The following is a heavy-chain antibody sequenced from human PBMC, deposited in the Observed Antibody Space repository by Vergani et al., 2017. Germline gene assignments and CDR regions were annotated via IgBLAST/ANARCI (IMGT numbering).Heavy chain of an antibody. J-gene: IGHJ4*02. CDR1: GFTFSSYS. CDR3: ARGGYSSGWYRYYFDY. V-gene: IGHV3-21*01. CDR2: ISSSSSYI. D-gene: IGHD6-19*01. Sequence: EVQLVESGGGLVKPGGSLRLSCAASGFTFSSYSMNWVRQAPGKGLEWVSSISSSSSYIYYADSVKGRFTISRDNAKNSLYLQMNSLRAEDTAVYYCARGGYSSGWYRYYFDYWGQGTLVTGSS.